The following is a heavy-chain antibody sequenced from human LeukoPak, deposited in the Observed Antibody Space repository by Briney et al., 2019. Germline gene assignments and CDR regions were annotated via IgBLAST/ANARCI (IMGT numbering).Heavy chain of an antibody. CDR1: GGSFSGYY. D-gene: IGHD4-17*01. CDR3: ARDSRRGDYDY. Sequence: PSETLSLTCAVYGGSFSGYYWSWIRQPPGKGLEWIGEINHSGSTYYNPSLKTRVTISVDTSKNQFSLKLSSVTAADTAVYYCARDSRRGDYDYWGQGTLVTVSS. CDR2: INHSGST. J-gene: IGHJ4*02. V-gene: IGHV4-34*09.